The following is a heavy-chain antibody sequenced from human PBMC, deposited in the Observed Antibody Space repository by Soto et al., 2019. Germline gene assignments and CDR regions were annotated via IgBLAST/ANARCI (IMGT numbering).Heavy chain of an antibody. CDR1: EFTISSYA. J-gene: IGHJ4*02. CDR2: ISYDGSSK. D-gene: IGHD6-19*01. Sequence: GGSLRLSCAASEFTISSYAIHWVRQAPGKGLESVAVISYDGSSKYNSDSVKGPFTISRDKSKNTVYLQMHSLTVEDTAVYYCARDAVAMDYWGRGTMVTVYS. V-gene: IGHV3-30-3*01. CDR3: ARDAVAMDY.